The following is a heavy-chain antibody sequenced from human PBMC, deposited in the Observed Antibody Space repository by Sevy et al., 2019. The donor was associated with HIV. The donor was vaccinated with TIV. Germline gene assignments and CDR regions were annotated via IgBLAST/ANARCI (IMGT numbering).Heavy chain of an antibody. CDR1: GFAFSSHA. Sequence: GGSLRLSCAASGFAFSSHAMHWVRQAPGKGLEWVAVISYEGTETLYAASVEGRFTISRDNSQNMLSLQINSLRPEDTAVYYCARDGGYSIKWYPLYWGHGTLVTVSS. V-gene: IGHV3-30-3*01. J-gene: IGHJ4*01. D-gene: IGHD6-13*01. CDR3: ARDGGYSIKWYPLY. CDR2: ISYEGTET.